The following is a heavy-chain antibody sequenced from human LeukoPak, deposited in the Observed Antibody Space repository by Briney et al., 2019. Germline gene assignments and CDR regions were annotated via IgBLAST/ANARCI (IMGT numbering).Heavy chain of an antibody. CDR2: ISAYNGNT. Sequence: GASVKVSCKASGYTFTSYGTSWVRQAPGQGLEWMGWISAYNGNTNYAQKLQGRVTMTTDTSTSTAYMELRSLRSDDTAVYYCARGSEILWFGELSGDFDYWGQGTLVTVSS. CDR3: ARGSEILWFGELSGDFDY. J-gene: IGHJ4*02. D-gene: IGHD3-10*01. CDR1: GYTFTSYG. V-gene: IGHV1-18*01.